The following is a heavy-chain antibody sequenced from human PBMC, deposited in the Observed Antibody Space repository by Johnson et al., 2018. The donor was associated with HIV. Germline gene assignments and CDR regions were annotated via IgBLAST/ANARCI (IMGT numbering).Heavy chain of an antibody. CDR1: GFTFSSYA. CDR3: AKDRRELTPDAFDI. CDR2: ISYDGSNK. D-gene: IGHD1-26*01. Sequence: QVQLVESGGGVVQPGRSLRLSCAASGFTFSSYAMHWVRQAPGKGLEWVAVISYDGSNKYYADSVKGRFTISRDNSKNTLYLQMNSLRAEDTAVYYCAKDRRELTPDAFDIWGQGTMVTVSS. V-gene: IGHV3-30*04. J-gene: IGHJ3*02.